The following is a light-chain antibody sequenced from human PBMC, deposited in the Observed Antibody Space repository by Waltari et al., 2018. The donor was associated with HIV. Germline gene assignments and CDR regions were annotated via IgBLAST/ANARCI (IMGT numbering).Light chain of an antibody. V-gene: IGKV3-15*01. CDR3: QQYYNWPPMT. Sequence: EVLMTQSPATLSVSPGERATLSCRASQSVGSNLAWYQQKPAQAPRLLIYGASTRASGIPVRFSGSRSETEFTLTISSLQSEDSAFYYCQQYYNWPPMTFGQGTRLEVK. CDR1: QSVGSN. CDR2: GAS. J-gene: IGKJ5*01.